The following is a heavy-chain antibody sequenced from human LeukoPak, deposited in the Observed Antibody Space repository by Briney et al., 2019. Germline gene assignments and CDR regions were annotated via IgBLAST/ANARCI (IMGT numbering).Heavy chain of an antibody. D-gene: IGHD3-9*01. V-gene: IGHV3-48*02. CDR2: ISGGTRLVI. CDR1: GLTSSDHP. Sequence: GGSLTLSCEVSGLTSSDHPMNWVRQAPGKGLEWVSYISGGTRLVIYYAESMKGRFTTSRDHAKKTVYLQMNDVRDEDTAVYFCAKLVNAPILFHYYMDVWGKGTTVVVSS. J-gene: IGHJ6*03. CDR3: AKLVNAPILFHYYMDV.